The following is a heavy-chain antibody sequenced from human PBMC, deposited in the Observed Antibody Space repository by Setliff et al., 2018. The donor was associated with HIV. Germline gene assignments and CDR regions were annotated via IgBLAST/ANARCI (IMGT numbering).Heavy chain of an antibody. D-gene: IGHD6-13*01. CDR1: GFTFSTFA. Sequence: PGGSLRLSCVASGFTFSTFAMHWVRQAPGKGPEWVSVITYDGSRTYYADSVKGRFTISRDDSQNTAFLQMNSLRADDTAVYYCAKGLSPITGVGTRFFDSWGQGTLVTVSS. CDR2: ITYDGSRT. J-gene: IGHJ5*01. V-gene: IGHV3-30*07. CDR3: AKGLSPITGVGTRFFDS.